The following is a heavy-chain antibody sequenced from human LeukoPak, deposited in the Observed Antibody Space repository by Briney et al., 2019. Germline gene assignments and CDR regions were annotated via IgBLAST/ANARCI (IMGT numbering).Heavy chain of an antibody. D-gene: IGHD2-2*01. V-gene: IGHV4-39*01. CDR2: IYYSGST. CDR3: ASGVVPAALSWAGTTNLDY. CDR1: GGSISSSSYY. J-gene: IGHJ4*02. Sequence: PSETLSLTCTVSGGSISSSSYYWGWIRQPPGKGLEWIGSIYYSGSTYYNPSLKSRVTISVDTSKNQFSLKLSSVTAADKAVCYCASGVVPAALSWAGTTNLDYWGQGTLVTVSS.